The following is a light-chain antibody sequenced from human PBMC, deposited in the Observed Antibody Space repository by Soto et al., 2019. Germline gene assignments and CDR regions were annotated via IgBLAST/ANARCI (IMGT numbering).Light chain of an antibody. CDR3: GTWDSSLPVSVV. CDR1: SSNIGSNY. J-gene: IGLJ2*01. V-gene: IGLV1-51*01. CDR2: VNN. Sequence: QSVLTQPPSVSAAPGEKVSISCSGGSSNIGSNYVSWYQQLPGAAPKLLIYVNNKRPSGIPDRFSGSTSGTSATLGITGLQTGDEADYYCGTWDSSLPVSVVFGGGTKLTVL.